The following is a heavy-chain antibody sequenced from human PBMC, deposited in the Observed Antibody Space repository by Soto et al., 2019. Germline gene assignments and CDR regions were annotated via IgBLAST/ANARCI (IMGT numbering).Heavy chain of an antibody. Sequence: PSQTLSLTCAISGDSVSKNSATWNWIRQSPARGLEWLGRTYYRSKWYNDYAVSVKSRITINPDTSKNQFSLQLNSVTPEDTAVYYFSRGFLGGRNWYYALWGRGTLVTVSS. CDR2: TYYRSKWYN. CDR3: SRGFLGGRNWYYAL. D-gene: IGHD3-10*01. CDR1: GDSVSKNSAT. J-gene: IGHJ2*01. V-gene: IGHV6-1*01.